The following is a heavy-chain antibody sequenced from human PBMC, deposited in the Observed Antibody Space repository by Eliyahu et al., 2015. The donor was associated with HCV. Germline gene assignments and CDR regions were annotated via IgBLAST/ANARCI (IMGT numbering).Heavy chain of an antibody. Sequence: QVQLQESGPGLVKPSXTLSLTCTVSGDSITSSTSYWGWIRQPPGKGLVWIGSFYYSGKTYYKSSLKSRFTISVDTSKNQFSLKLSSVTASDTAIYYCARQVVGHGAEPRLNAFDIWGQGTMLIVSS. CDR2: FYYSGKT. CDR3: ARQVVGHGAEPRLNAFDI. V-gene: IGHV4-39*01. CDR1: GDSITSSTSY. J-gene: IGHJ3*02. D-gene: IGHD2-15*01.